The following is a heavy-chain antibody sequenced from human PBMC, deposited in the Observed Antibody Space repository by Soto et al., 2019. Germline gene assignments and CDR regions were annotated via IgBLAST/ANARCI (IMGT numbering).Heavy chain of an antibody. CDR2: IIPIFGTA. D-gene: IGHD1-26*01. V-gene: IGHV1-69*06. Sequence: QVQLVQSGAEVKKPGSSVKVSCKASGGTFSSYAISWVRQAPGQGLEWMGGIIPIFGTANYAQKFQGRVTITGNISTSTAYRELSSLRSGDRAVYYCAREGGVGATTGWDWGQGTLVTVSS. CDR1: GGTFSSYA. CDR3: AREGGVGATTGWD. J-gene: IGHJ4*02.